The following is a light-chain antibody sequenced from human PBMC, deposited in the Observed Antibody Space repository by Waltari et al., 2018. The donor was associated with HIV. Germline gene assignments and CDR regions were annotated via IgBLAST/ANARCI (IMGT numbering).Light chain of an antibody. V-gene: IGLV3-21*02. CDR2: DDS. J-gene: IGLJ2*01. CDR3: QVWDSSTDLRV. CDR1: NIGSKG. Sequence: SYVLTQPPSVSVAPGLTGRITCGGNNIGSKGVHWYQQKPSQAPLLVVYDDSGRPSGVPERFSGSSSWNTATLTVSRVEAGDDADFYCQVWDSSTDLRVFGGGTKLTVL.